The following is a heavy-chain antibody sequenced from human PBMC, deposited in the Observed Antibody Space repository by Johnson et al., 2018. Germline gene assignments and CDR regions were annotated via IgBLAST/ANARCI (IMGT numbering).Heavy chain of an antibody. J-gene: IGHJ6*03. CDR1: GFTFSSYG. CDR2: ISYDGSNK. D-gene: IGHD5-18*01. Sequence: QVQLVESGGGVVQPGRSLRLSCVASGFTFSSYGMYWVRQAPGKGLEWVAVISYDGSNKNYADSVKGRFTISRDNSKNTLYLQMNSRRAEDMAVYYCAKSPYSYETPAYYIDVWGKGTTVTVAS. V-gene: IGHV3-30*18. CDR3: AKSPYSYETPAYYIDV.